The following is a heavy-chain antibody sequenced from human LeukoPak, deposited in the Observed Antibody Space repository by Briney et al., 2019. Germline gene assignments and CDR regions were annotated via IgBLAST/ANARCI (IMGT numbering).Heavy chain of an antibody. CDR2: INHSGST. D-gene: IGHD6-19*01. CDR1: GGSFSGYC. J-gene: IGHJ5*02. Sequence: SETLSLTCAVYGGSFSGYCWSWIRQPPGKGLEWIGEINHSGSTNYNPSLKRRVTISVDTSKNQFSLKLSSVTAADTAVYYCARSLYASSNNWFDPWGQGTLVTVSS. V-gene: IGHV4-34*01. CDR3: ARSLYASSNNWFDP.